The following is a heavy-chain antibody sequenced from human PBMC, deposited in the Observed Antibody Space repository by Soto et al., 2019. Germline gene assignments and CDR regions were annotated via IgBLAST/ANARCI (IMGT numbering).Heavy chain of an antibody. D-gene: IGHD5-12*01. Sequence: PGGSLRLSCAASGFTFSSYSMNWVRQAPGKGLEWVSSISSSSSYIYYADSAKGRFTISRDNAKNSLYLQMNSLRAEDTAVYYCARDRRGYDFGVVDVWGQGTTVTVSS. J-gene: IGHJ6*02. CDR1: GFTFSSYS. CDR2: ISSSSSYI. CDR3: ARDRRGYDFGVVDV. V-gene: IGHV3-21*01.